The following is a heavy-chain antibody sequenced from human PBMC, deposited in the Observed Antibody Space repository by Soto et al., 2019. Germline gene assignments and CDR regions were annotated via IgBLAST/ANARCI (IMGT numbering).Heavy chain of an antibody. CDR2: FDPEDGET. V-gene: IGHV1-24*01. Sequence: ASVKVSCKVSGYTLTELSMHWVRQAPGKGLEWMGGFDPEDGETIYAQKFQGRVTMTEDTSTDTAYMELSSLRSEDTAVYYCATIYSNDRNYYYYGMDVWGQGTTVTVSS. J-gene: IGHJ6*02. D-gene: IGHD4-4*01. CDR1: GYTLTELS. CDR3: ATIYSNDRNYYYYGMDV.